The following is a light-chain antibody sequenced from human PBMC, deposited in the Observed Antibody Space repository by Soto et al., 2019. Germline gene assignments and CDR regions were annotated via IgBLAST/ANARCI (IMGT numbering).Light chain of an antibody. J-gene: IGKJ1*01. CDR2: DAS. Sequence: EVVRPTSPDTLSFFPGGRATLSRRASPSVTNFLAWYQQKPGQAPRLLIYDASNRATGIPARFSGSGSGTDFTLTISSLEPEDFAVYYCQQCSNWPRTFGQGTKVDI. V-gene: IGKV3-11*01. CDR3: QQCSNWPRT. CDR1: PSVTNF.